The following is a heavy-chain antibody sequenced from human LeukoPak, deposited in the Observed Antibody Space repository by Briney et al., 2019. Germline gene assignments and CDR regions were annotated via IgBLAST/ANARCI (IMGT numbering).Heavy chain of an antibody. Sequence: ASVKVSCKASGYTFTSYGISWVRQAPGQGLEWMGWIGAYNGNTNYAQKLQGRVTMTTDTSTSTAYMELRSLRSDDTAVYYCARVNDYVWGSYRYPQFDYWGQGTLVTVSS. D-gene: IGHD3-16*02. CDR1: GYTFTSYG. V-gene: IGHV1-18*04. CDR2: IGAYNGNT. J-gene: IGHJ4*02. CDR3: ARVNDYVWGSYRYPQFDY.